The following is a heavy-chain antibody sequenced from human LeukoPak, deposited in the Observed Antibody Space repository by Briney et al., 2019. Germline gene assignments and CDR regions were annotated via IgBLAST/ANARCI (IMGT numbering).Heavy chain of an antibody. V-gene: IGHV1-2*02. Sequence: ASVKVSCKASGYTFTGYSMHWVRQAPGQGLEWMGWISPNSGGTNYAQKFQGRVTMTRDTSISTAYMELSRLRSEDTAVYYCARDSADYGDYDYWGQGTLVTVSS. CDR1: GYTFTGYS. CDR3: ARDSADYGDYDY. D-gene: IGHD4-17*01. CDR2: ISPNSGGT. J-gene: IGHJ4*02.